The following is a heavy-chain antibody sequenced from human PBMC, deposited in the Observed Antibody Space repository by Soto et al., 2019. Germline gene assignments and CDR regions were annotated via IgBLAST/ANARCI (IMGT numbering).Heavy chain of an antibody. D-gene: IGHD5-12*01. CDR1: GYSFTSYW. V-gene: IGHV5-51*01. Sequence: PGESLKISCKGSGYSFTSYWIGWVRQMPGKGLEWMGIIYPGDSDTRYSPSFQGQVTISADKSISTAYLQWSSLKASETAMYYCARRAISGYDTYYFDYWGQGTLVTVSS. J-gene: IGHJ4*02. CDR3: ARRAISGYDTYYFDY. CDR2: IYPGDSDT.